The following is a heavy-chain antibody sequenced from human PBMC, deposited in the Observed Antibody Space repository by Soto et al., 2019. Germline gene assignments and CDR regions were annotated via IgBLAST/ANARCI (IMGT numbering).Heavy chain of an antibody. J-gene: IGHJ4*02. D-gene: IGHD6-19*01. CDR2: INPNTGGT. V-gene: IGHV1-2*04. CDR3: ARGPSSALLYSSGRREF. Sequence: QVQLVQSGAEVKKPGASVKVSCKASGYTFTDYYIHWVRQAPGQGLEWMGWINPNTGGTNYAQKFEGWVTMTRDTSVSTAYMEANRLRSDDTAVYYCARGPSSALLYSSGRREFWGQGTLVTVSS. CDR1: GYTFTDYY.